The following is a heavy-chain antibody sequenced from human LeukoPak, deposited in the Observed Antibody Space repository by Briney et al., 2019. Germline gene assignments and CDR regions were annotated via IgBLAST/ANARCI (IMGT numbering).Heavy chain of an antibody. V-gene: IGHV3-15*01. D-gene: IGHD2-2*01. J-gene: IGHJ3*02. CDR2: IRSKAAGGTT. Sequence: PGGSLRLSCAASGFTFSSYAMSWVRQAPGKGLEWIGRIRSKAAGGTTDYAAPVKGGFTISRDDSKNTLYLQMNSLKTEDTAVYYCATDRAACSGTSCYHAFHIWGQGTMVTVSS. CDR3: ATDRAACSGTSCYHAFHI. CDR1: GFTFSSYA.